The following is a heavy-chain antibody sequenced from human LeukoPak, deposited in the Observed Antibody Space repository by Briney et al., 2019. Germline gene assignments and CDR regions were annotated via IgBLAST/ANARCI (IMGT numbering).Heavy chain of an antibody. CDR1: GGSVNSGSYF. Sequence: SETLSLTRTVSGGSVNSGSYFWSWIRQPPGKGLEWIGYIQNSAGTNYNPSLESRVTISVDSSKDQFSLRLSSVTAADTAVYYCATDYSNFYGMDVWGQGTTVTVSS. CDR3: ATDYSNFYGMDV. V-gene: IGHV4-61*01. J-gene: IGHJ6*02. CDR2: IQNSAGT. D-gene: IGHD4-11*01.